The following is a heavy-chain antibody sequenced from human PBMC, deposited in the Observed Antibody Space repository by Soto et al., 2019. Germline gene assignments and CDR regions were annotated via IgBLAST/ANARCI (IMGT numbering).Heavy chain of an antibody. J-gene: IGHJ5*02. CDR3: ARGAQPCYSSSSEAGFDP. CDR2: MNPNSGNT. V-gene: IGHV1-8*01. Sequence: QVQLVQSGAEVKKPGASVKVSCKASGYTFTSYDINWVRQATGQGLEWMGWMNPNSGNTGYAQKFQGRVTMTRNTYISTADMEMSSLRSEASAVYYCARGAQPCYSSSSEAGFDPWGQGTLVTVFS. D-gene: IGHD6-13*01. CDR1: GYTFTSYD.